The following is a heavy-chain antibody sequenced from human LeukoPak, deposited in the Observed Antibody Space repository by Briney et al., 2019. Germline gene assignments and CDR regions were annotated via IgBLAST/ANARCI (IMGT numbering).Heavy chain of an antibody. CDR1: GGSISSYY. CDR3: ARHLILDYDILTGYYNPFDY. CDR2: IYYSGST. Sequence: PSETLSLTCTVSGGSISSYYWSWIRQPPGKGLEWIGYIYYSGSTYYNPSLKSRVTISVDTSKNQFSLKLSSVTAADTAVYYCARHLILDYDILTGYYNPFDYWGQGTLVTVSS. D-gene: IGHD3-9*01. J-gene: IGHJ4*02. V-gene: IGHV4-59*04.